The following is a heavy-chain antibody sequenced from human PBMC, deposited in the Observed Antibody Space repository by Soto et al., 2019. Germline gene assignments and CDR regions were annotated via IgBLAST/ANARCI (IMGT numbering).Heavy chain of an antibody. CDR2: IDPSDSYT. Sequence: PGESLKISCKGSGYSFTSYWISWVRQMPGKGLEWMGRIDPSDSYTNYSPSFQGHVTISADKSISTAYLQWSSLKASDTAMYYCARLLSPDIVVVPAYGMDVWGQGTTVTVS. CDR3: ARLLSPDIVVVPAYGMDV. V-gene: IGHV5-10-1*01. CDR1: GYSFTSYW. J-gene: IGHJ6*02. D-gene: IGHD2-2*01.